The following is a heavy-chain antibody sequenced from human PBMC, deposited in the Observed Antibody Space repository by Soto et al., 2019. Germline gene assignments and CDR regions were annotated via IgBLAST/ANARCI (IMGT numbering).Heavy chain of an antibody. CDR3: ARGMDRAMVSFFFY. CDR1: GFTFSSYA. D-gene: IGHD5-18*01. CDR2: ISGSGVST. Sequence: PGGSLRLSCAASGFTFSSYAMTWVRQAPGKGLEWVSGISGSGVSTYYADSVKGRFTISRDNAKNSLYLQMNSLRPEDTAFYYCARGMDRAMVSFFFYWGQGTQVTVSS. J-gene: IGHJ4*02. V-gene: IGHV3-23*01.